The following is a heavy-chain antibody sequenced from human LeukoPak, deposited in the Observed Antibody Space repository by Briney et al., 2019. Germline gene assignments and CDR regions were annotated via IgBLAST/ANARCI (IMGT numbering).Heavy chain of an antibody. J-gene: IGHJ6*03. V-gene: IGHV1-18*01. CDR3: AGIGYCSSTSCYPYYMDV. CDR1: GYTFTSYG. CDR2: ISAYNGNT. Sequence: ASVKVSCKASGYTFTSYGISWVRQAPGQGLEWMGWISAYNGNTNYAQKLQGRVTMTTDTSTSTAYMELRSLRSDDTAVYYCAGIGYCSSTSCYPYYMDVWGKGTTVTVSS. D-gene: IGHD2-2*01.